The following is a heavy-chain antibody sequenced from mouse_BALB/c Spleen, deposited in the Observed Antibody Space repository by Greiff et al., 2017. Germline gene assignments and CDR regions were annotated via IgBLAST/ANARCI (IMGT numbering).Heavy chain of an antibody. V-gene: IGHV6-6*02. J-gene: IGHJ3*01. Sequence: VKVEESGGGLVQPGGSMKLSCVASGFTFSNYWMNWVRQSPEKGLEWVAEIRLKSNNYATHYAESVKGRFTISRDDSKSSVYLQMNNLRAEDTGIYYCTRGQFAYWGQGTLVTVSA. CDR2: IRLKSNNYAT. CDR1: GFTFSNYW. CDR3: TRGQFAY.